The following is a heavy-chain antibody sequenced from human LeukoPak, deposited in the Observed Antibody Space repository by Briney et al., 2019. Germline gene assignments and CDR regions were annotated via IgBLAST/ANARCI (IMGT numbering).Heavy chain of an antibody. Sequence: SETLSLTCTVSGGSISTYYWSWIRQPPGKGLEWIGYIYYSGTTNYNPSLKSRVTISVDTSKNQFSLKVKSVTAADTAVYYCARQHRVTTSSYYGMDVWGQGTTVTVSS. D-gene: IGHD5-12*01. V-gene: IGHV4-59*08. CDR2: IYYSGTT. J-gene: IGHJ6*02. CDR3: ARQHRVTTSSYYGMDV. CDR1: GGSISTYY.